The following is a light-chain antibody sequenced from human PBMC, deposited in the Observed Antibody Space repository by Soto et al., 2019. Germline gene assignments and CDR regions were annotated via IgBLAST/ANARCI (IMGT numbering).Light chain of an antibody. Sequence: SVWTHTKGTLSLSPGERATLSCRASQSVSSNLAWYQQKPGQAPRLLIYDASNRATGIPARFSGSGSGTDFTLTISSLEPEDFALYYCQQRHNSWTFGQGTKVDIK. V-gene: IGKV3-11*01. CDR2: DAS. CDR1: QSVSSN. J-gene: IGKJ1*01. CDR3: QQRHNSWT.